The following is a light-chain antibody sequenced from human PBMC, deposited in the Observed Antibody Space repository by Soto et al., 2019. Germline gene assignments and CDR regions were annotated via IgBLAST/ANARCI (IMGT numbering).Light chain of an antibody. V-gene: IGKV3-11*01. CDR2: AAS. Sequence: VVMTQSPGTLSVSPGEGVTLSCRAIQSLTRNLAWYRQKPGQAPRLLIYAASNRATGIPARFSGSGSGTDFTLTISSLEPEDFAVYYCQQRNNWPPGITFGQGTRLEIK. J-gene: IGKJ5*01. CDR3: QQRNNWPPGIT. CDR1: QSLTRN.